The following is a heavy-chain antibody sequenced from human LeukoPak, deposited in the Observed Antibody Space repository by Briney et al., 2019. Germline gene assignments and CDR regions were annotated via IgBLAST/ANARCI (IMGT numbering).Heavy chain of an antibody. Sequence: GASVKVSCKASGYIFTSYDINWVRQATGQGLEWMGWMNPNSGNAGYAQKFQGRVTMTRNTSISTAYMELSSLRSEDTAVYYCARGRGGSGRYYFYYYYYMDVWGKGTTVTISS. CDR3: ARGRGGSGRYYFYYYYYMDV. J-gene: IGHJ6*03. D-gene: IGHD3-10*01. CDR1: GYIFTSYD. CDR2: MNPNSGNA. V-gene: IGHV1-8*01.